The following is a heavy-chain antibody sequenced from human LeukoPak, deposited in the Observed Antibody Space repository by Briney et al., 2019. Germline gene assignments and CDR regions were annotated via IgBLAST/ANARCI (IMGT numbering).Heavy chain of an antibody. J-gene: IGHJ6*03. CDR1: GYTFTSYY. Sequence: GASVKVSCKASGYTFTSYYMHWVRQAPGQGLEWMGWMNPNSGNTGYAQKFQGRVTMTRNTSISTVYMELSSLRSEDTAVYYCARRGYYDSSGYHHYYYYMDVWGKGTTVTVSS. CDR3: ARRGYYDSSGYHHYYYYMDV. CDR2: MNPNSGNT. V-gene: IGHV1-8*02. D-gene: IGHD3-22*01.